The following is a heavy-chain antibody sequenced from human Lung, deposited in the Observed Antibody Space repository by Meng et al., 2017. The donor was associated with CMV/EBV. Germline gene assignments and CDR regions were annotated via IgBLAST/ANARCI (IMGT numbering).Heavy chain of an antibody. CDR2: INPISGDT. V-gene: IGHV1-2*02. CDR1: GYTFTDYY. CDR3: AREQNYGDFYYYYYGLAV. Sequence: SVXVSXXASGYTFTDYYIHWVRQAPGQGLEWMGWINPISGDTNFAQKFPGRVTLTRDTSINTAYMELSGLKSDDTAVYYCAREQNYGDFYYYYYGLAVWGQGTTVTVSS. D-gene: IGHD4-17*01. J-gene: IGHJ6*02.